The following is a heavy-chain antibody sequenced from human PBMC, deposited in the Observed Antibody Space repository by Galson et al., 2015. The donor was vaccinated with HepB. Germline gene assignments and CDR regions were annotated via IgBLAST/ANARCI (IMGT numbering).Heavy chain of an antibody. Sequence: LSLTCAVYGGSFSGYYWSWIRQPPGKGLEWIGEINHSGSTNYNPSLKSRVTISVDTSKNQFSLKLSSVTAADTAVYYCARRRVAVAGINYWGQGTLVTVSS. CDR3: ARRRVAVAGINY. V-gene: IGHV4-34*01. J-gene: IGHJ4*02. D-gene: IGHD6-19*01. CDR1: GGSFSGYY. CDR2: INHSGST.